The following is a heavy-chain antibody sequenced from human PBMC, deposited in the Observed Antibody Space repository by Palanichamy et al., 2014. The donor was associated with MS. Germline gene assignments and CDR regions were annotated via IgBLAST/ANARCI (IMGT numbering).Heavy chain of an antibody. CDR1: GFSVDNYT. CDR3: ARDGFPSTYAIDV. D-gene: IGHD2-2*01. J-gene: IGHJ6*02. Sequence: EVQLVESGGVVEXPGGSLRLSCVASGFSVDNYTLHWVRQAPGRGLEWVSLISWDGGSTFYADSVKGRFTISRDNSKNSLYLQMNSLRSEDTALYYCARDGFPSTYAIDVWGQGTTVTVSS. V-gene: IGHV3-43*01. CDR2: ISWDGGST.